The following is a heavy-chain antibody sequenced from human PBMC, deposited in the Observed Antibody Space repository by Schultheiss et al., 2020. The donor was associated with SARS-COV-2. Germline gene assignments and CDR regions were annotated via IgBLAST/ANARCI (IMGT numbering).Heavy chain of an antibody. CDR1: GFTFSGSA. Sequence: GGSLRLSCAASGFTFSGSAMHWVRQASGKGPEWVGRIRSKANSYATAYAASVKGRFTISRDDSKNTAYLQMNSLKTEDTAVYYCAKPLGAAAGPFDYWGQGTLVTVSS. CDR2: IRSKANSYAT. CDR3: AKPLGAAAGPFDY. V-gene: IGHV3-73*01. J-gene: IGHJ4*02. D-gene: IGHD6-13*01.